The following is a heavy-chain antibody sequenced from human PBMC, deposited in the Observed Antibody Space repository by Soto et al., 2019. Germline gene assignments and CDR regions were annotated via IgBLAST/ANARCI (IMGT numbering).Heavy chain of an antibody. CDR1: GYIFSTHS. J-gene: IGHJ4*02. V-gene: IGHV1-3*04. D-gene: IGHD3-10*01. CDR2: INTDNGNT. CDR3: ARDRYYGSGSYNYFDY. Sequence: QAHLVQSGAEVKKPGASVKISCKASGYIFSTHSIHWVRQAPGQSLEWLGWINTDNGNTDFSQKFQDRVTFTRNTSASTAYMEVNSLRSEDTAVYYCARDRYYGSGSYNYFDYWGQGTLVTVSS.